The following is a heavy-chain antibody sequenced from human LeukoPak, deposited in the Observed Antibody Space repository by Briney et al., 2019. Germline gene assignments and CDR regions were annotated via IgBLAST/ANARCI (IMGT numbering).Heavy chain of an antibody. J-gene: IGHJ5*02. D-gene: IGHD2-21*02. CDR2: IWYDGSNK. CDR3: ARDSSAYCGGDRYSSNWFDP. V-gene: IGHV3-33*01. CDR1: GFTFSIYG. Sequence: GSLRLYCAASGFTFSIYGMHWVRQTPGKGLEWVAVIWYDGSNKYYADSVKGRFTISRDNSKNTLYLQMNSLRAEDTAVYYCARDSSAYCGGDRYSSNWFDPWGQGTLVTVSS.